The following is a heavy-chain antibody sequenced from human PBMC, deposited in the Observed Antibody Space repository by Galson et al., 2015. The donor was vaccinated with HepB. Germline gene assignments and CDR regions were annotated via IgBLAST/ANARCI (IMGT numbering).Heavy chain of an antibody. CDR3: AKAVAGHTFQYDY. D-gene: IGHD6-19*01. CDR2: VYYGGTT. V-gene: IGHV4-39*01. J-gene: IGHJ4*02. Sequence: LSLTCTVSGGSISSLIYYWVWIRQSPGKGLDWIGSVYYGGTTYYNPSLERRVSMSTDTSKNQFSLRLSSVTAADTAVYYCAKAVAGHTFQYDYWGPGTQVAVSS. CDR1: GGSISSLIYY.